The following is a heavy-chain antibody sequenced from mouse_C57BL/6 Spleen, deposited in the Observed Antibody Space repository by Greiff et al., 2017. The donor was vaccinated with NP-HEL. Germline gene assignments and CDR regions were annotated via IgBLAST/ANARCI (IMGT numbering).Heavy chain of an antibody. V-gene: IGHV1-26*01. CDR1: GYTFTDYY. J-gene: IGHJ3*01. CDR3: ARSGDWDLAWFAY. Sequence: EVQLQQSGPELVKPGASVKISCKASGYTFTDYYMNWVKQSHGKSLEWIGDINPNNGGTSYNQKFKGKATLTVDKSSSTAYMELRSLTSEDSAVYYCARSGDWDLAWFAYWGQGTLVTVSA. D-gene: IGHD4-1*01. CDR2: INPNNGGT.